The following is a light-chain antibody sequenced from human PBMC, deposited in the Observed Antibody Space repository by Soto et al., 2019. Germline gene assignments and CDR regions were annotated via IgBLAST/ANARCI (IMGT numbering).Light chain of an antibody. CDR2: DAS. CDR3: KQYNTYSN. V-gene: IGKV1-5*01. J-gene: IGKJ5*01. Sequence: DIQMTHSPSTLSASVVDRVTITFRASQSISRWLAWYQQKPGKAPQALIYDASSLKSGVPSRFSGNGSGTEFTLTISSLQPDDFATYYCKQYNTYSNFGQGTRLEIK. CDR1: QSISRW.